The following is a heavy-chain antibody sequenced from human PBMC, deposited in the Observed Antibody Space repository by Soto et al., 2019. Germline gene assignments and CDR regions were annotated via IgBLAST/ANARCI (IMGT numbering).Heavy chain of an antibody. CDR2: MNPNSGNT. V-gene: IGHV1-8*01. D-gene: IGHD6-19*01. Sequence: ASVKVSCKASGYTFTSYDINWVRQATGQGLEWMGWMNPNSGNTGYAQKFQGRVTMTRNTSISTAYMELSSLRSEDTAVYYCARGGEQWLVRDNWFDPWGQGTLVTVSS. J-gene: IGHJ5*02. CDR3: ARGGEQWLVRDNWFDP. CDR1: GYTFTSYD.